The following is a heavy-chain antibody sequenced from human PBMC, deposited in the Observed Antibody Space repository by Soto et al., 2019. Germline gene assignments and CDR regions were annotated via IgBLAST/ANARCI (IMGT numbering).Heavy chain of an antibody. CDR1: GFTFSSYW. V-gene: IGHV3-7*01. CDR3: ARGPKYYDFWSGYLKKYYFDY. CDR2: IKQDGSEK. D-gene: IGHD3-3*01. Sequence: GGSLRLSCAASGFTFSSYWMSWVRQAPGKGLEWVANIKQDGSEKYYVDSVKGRFTISRDNAKNSLHLQMNSLRAEDTAVYYCARGPKYYDFWSGYLKKYYFDYWGQGTLGTVSS. J-gene: IGHJ4*02.